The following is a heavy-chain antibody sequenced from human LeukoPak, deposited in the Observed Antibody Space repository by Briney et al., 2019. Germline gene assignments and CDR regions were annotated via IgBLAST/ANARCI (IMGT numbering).Heavy chain of an antibody. CDR1: GFSLSTSGVG. D-gene: IGHD3-22*01. CDR2: IYWNDDK. J-gene: IGHJ1*01. Sequence: SGPTLVKPTQTLTLTCTFSGFSLSTSGVGVGWIRQPPGKALEWLALIYWNDDKRYSPSLKSRLTITKDTSKNQVVLTMTNMDPVDTATYYCARAPRAYDSSGYYPTDEYFQHWGQGTLVTVSS. CDR3: ARAPRAYDSSGYYPTDEYFQH. V-gene: IGHV2-5*01.